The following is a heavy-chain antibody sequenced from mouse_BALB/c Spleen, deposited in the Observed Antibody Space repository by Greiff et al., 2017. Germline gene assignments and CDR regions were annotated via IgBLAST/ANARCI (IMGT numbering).Heavy chain of an antibody. Sequence: VMLVESGPGLVAPSQSLSITCTVSGFSLTSYGVHWVRQPPGKGLEWLGVIWAGGSTNYNSALMSRLSISKDNSKSQVFLKMNSLQTDDTAMYYCARDRSGYLAWFAYWGQGTLVTVSA. J-gene: IGHJ3*01. CDR1: GFSLTSYG. CDR3: ARDRSGYLAWFAY. V-gene: IGHV2-9*02. D-gene: IGHD3-1*01. CDR2: IWAGGST.